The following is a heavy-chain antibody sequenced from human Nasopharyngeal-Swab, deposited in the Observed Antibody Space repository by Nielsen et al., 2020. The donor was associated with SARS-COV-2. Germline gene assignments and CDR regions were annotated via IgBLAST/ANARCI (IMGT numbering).Heavy chain of an antibody. CDR2: INPNSGGT. CDR1: GYTFTGYY. D-gene: IGHD5-12*01. Sequence: ASVKVSCKASGYTFTGYYMHWVRQAPGQGLEWMGRINPNSGGTNYAQKFQGRVTMTRNTSIRTAYMELSSLRSEDTAVYYCATPLVAYNWYFDLWGRGTLVTVSS. J-gene: IGHJ2*01. CDR3: ATPLVAYNWYFDL. V-gene: IGHV1-2*06.